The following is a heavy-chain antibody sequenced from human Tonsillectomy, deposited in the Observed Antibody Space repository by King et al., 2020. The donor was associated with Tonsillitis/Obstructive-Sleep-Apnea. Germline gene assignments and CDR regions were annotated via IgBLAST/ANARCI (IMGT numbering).Heavy chain of an antibody. Sequence: VQLVESGGGLVKPGGSLRLSCAASGFTFSSYAMSWVRQAPGKGLEWVSAISASGGSTYYADSVKGRFTISRDNSKNTLYLQMNSLRAEDTAVYYCAATGVGSSSSTFDYWGQGTLVTVSS. CDR3: AATGVGSSSSTFDY. V-gene: IGHV3-23*04. D-gene: IGHD6-6*01. CDR2: ISASGGST. J-gene: IGHJ4*02. CDR1: GFTFSSYA.